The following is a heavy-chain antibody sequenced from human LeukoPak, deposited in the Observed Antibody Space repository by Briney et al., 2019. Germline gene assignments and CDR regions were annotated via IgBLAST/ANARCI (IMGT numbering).Heavy chain of an antibody. J-gene: IGHJ4*02. CDR1: GFTFSGYW. D-gene: IGHD2-8*01. V-gene: IGHV3-7*01. CDR3: SREVNGGPGDY. Sequence: SGGSLRLSCAASGFTFSGYWMSWVRQAPGKGLEWVANINQDGSEKYYVDSVKGRFTISRDNAKNSLYLQMNSLRAEDTAVYYCSREVNGGPGDYWGQGTLVTVSS. CDR2: INQDGSEK.